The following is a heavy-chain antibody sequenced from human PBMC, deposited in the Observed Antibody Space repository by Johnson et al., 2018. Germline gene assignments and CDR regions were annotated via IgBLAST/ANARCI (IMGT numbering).Heavy chain of an antibody. CDR3: SRGVLYHDFWSGDED. V-gene: IGHV3-49*03. CDR2: IRSKAYGGTT. J-gene: IGHJ4*02. D-gene: IGHD3-3*01. Sequence: VQLVESGGGLVQPGRSLRLSCTASGFSFGDYAMSWFRQAPEKGLEWVGFIRSKAYGGTTQNAASVKGRFTISRDESKNIDYLQMNSLKTEDKAVYSCSRGVLYHDFWSGDEDWGQVNLVTVSS. CDR1: GFSFGDYA.